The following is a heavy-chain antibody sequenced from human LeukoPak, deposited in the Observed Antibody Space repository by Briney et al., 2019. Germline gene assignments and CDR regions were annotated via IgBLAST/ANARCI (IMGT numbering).Heavy chain of an antibody. D-gene: IGHD2-15*01. CDR2: IFYSGST. J-gene: IGHJ4*02. CDR3: AKENCRGGACNLDN. Sequence: SETLSLTCTVSGGSINSDYWSWIRQPPGKGLEWIGNIFYSGSTLYNPSLKSRITISVDPSTNQFSLKVRSVTAADTAVYYCAKENCRGGACNLDNWGQGSLVTVSS. CDR1: GGSINSDY. V-gene: IGHV4-59*01.